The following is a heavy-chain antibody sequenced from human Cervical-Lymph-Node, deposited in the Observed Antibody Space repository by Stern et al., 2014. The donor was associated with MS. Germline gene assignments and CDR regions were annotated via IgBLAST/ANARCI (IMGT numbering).Heavy chain of an antibody. CDR1: GFSFRTYN. CDR3: ARDYYDGSGYYYAYAFDI. V-gene: IGHV3-48*02. J-gene: IGHJ3*02. Sequence: VQLVESGGNLAQPGGSLRLSCAASGFSFRTYNMNWVRQTPGKGPEWVSYISSSGSTIYYTDSVKGRFTISRDNGENSLYLQMDSLRDEDTAVYYCARDYYDGSGYYYAYAFDIWGQGTMVTVSS. D-gene: IGHD3-22*01. CDR2: ISSSGSTI.